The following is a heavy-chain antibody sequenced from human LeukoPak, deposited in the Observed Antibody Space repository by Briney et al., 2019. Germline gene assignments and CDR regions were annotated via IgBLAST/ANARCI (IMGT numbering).Heavy chain of an antibody. Sequence: ASVKVSCTVSGYTLTELSMHWVRQAPGKGLEWMGGFDPEDGETIYAQKFQGRVTMTEDTSTDTAYMELSSLRSEDTAVYYCATDRRHSSSFHFDYWGQGTLVTVSS. CDR1: GYTLTELS. V-gene: IGHV1-24*01. J-gene: IGHJ4*02. CDR2: FDPEDGET. D-gene: IGHD6-13*01. CDR3: ATDRRHSSSFHFDY.